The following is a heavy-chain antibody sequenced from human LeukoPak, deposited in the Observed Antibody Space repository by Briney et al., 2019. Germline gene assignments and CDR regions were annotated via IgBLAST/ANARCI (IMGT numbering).Heavy chain of an antibody. CDR2: ISPNSGGT. J-gene: IGHJ4*02. D-gene: IGHD4-17*01. CDR3: AREMTTSLHFDY. Sequence: ASVKVSCKASGYTLTGYYMHWVRQAPGQGLEWMGRISPNSGGTNYAQKFQGRVTMTRDTSISTAYMEPSRLRSDDTAVYYCAREMTTSLHFDYWGQGTLVTVSS. V-gene: IGHV1-2*06. CDR1: GYTLTGYY.